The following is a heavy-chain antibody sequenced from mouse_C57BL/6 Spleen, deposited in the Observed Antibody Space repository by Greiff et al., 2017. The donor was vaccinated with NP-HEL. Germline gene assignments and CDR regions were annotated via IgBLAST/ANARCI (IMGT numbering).Heavy chain of an antibody. Sequence: DVKLVESGGGLVKPGGSLKLSCAASGFTFSDYGMHWVRQAPEKGLEWVAYISSGSSTIYYADTVKGRFTISRDNAKNTLFLQMTSLRSEDTAMYYCAREGYYGSSYYWYFDVWGTGTTVTVSS. D-gene: IGHD1-1*01. CDR1: GFTFSDYG. CDR2: ISSGSSTI. CDR3: AREGYYGSSYYWYFDV. J-gene: IGHJ1*03. V-gene: IGHV5-17*01.